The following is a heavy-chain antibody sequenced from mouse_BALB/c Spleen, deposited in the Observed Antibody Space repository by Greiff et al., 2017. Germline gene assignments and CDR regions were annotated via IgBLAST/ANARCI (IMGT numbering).Heavy chain of an antibody. Sequence: EVKVEESGGGLVQPGGSRKLSCAASGFTFSSFGMHWVRQAPEKGLEWVAYISSGSSTIYSADTVKGRFTISRDNPKNTLFLQMTSLRSEDTAMYYCARGDYYGSSDDWGQGTTLTVSS. D-gene: IGHD1-1*01. V-gene: IGHV5-17*02. CDR1: GFTFSSFG. CDR3: ARGDYYGSSDD. J-gene: IGHJ2*01. CDR2: ISSGSSTI.